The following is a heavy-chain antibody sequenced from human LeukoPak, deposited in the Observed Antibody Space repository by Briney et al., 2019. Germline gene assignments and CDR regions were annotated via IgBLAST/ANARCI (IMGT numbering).Heavy chain of an antibody. V-gene: IGHV3-30*02. CDR2: IRYDGSNK. D-gene: IGHD3-10*01. CDR3: AKGAVWFGEFDDDY. CDR1: GFTFSSYG. Sequence: GGSLRLSCAASGFTFSSYGMHWARHAPGKGLEWVAFIRYDGSNKYYADSVKGRFTISRDNSKNTLYLQMNSPRAEDTAVYYCAKGAVWFGEFDDDYWGQGTLVTVSS. J-gene: IGHJ4*02.